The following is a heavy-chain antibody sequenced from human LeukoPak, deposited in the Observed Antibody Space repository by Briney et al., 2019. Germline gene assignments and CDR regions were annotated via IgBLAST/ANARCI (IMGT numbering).Heavy chain of an antibody. V-gene: IGHV3-74*01. CDR2: INSEGTST. D-gene: IGHD6-19*01. CDR3: ARDTYRSFDY. J-gene: IGHJ4*02. Sequence: PGGSLRLSCAASAFTFNNYWMHWVRQAPGKGLVWVSHINSEGTSTIYADSVKGRFTISRDNAKNTLYLPMNSLRAEDTAVYYCARDTYRSFDYWGQGTLVTVSS. CDR1: AFTFNNYW.